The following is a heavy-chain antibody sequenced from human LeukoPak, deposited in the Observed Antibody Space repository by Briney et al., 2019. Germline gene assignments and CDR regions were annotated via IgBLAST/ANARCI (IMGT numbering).Heavy chain of an antibody. J-gene: IGHJ3*02. CDR1: GGTFSSYA. Sequence: VASVKVSCKASGGTFSSYAISWVRQAPGQGLEWMRGIIPIFGTANYAQKFQGRVTITADESTSTAYMELSSLRSEDTAVYYCARDFKYDPMIGLYAFDIWGQGTMVTVSS. CDR2: IIPIFGTA. D-gene: IGHD2-21*01. CDR3: ARDFKYDPMIGLYAFDI. V-gene: IGHV1-69*13.